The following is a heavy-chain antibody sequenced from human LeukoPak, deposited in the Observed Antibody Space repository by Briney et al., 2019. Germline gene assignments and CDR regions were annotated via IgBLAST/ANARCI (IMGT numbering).Heavy chain of an antibody. Sequence: GGSLRLSCAASGFIFSSNYVSWVRQAPGKGLECVSVIYSGGSTYYADSVKGRFTISRDNSKNTLYLQMNSLRAEDTAVYYCAGGTDSSSSRAFAYWGQGTLVTVSS. CDR2: IYSGGST. J-gene: IGHJ4*02. V-gene: IGHV3-53*01. D-gene: IGHD6-6*01. CDR1: GFIFSSNY. CDR3: AGGTDSSSSRAFAY.